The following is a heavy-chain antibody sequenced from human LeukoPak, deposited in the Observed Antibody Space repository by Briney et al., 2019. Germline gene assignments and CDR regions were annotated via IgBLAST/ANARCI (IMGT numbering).Heavy chain of an antibody. CDR1: GGSIRPYY. CDR3: ARDSPYGYTLGHYYYFMDV. V-gene: IGHV4-4*07. Sequence: SETLSLTCIVFGGSIRPYYWTWIRQSAGNGLEFIGRIHSGGTTNFNPSLASRVSLSVDTSKNEVSLRLYSVTAADTAVHYCARDSPYGYTLGHYYYFMDVWGKGTTVTVS. J-gene: IGHJ6*03. CDR2: IHSGGTT. D-gene: IGHD5-12*01.